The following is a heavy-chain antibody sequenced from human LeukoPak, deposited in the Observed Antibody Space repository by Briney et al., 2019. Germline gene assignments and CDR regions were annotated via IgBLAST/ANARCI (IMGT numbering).Heavy chain of an antibody. CDR2: ISWNSGSI. V-gene: IGHV3-9*01. J-gene: IGHJ4*02. CDR1: GFTFDDYA. D-gene: IGHD3-22*01. Sequence: GRSLRLSCAASGFTFDDYAMHWVRQAPGKGLEWVSGISWNSGSIGYADPVKGRFTISRDNAKNSLYLQMNSLRAEDTALYYCAKDSYYYDSSGYYDYWGQGTLVTVSS. CDR3: AKDSYYYDSSGYYDY.